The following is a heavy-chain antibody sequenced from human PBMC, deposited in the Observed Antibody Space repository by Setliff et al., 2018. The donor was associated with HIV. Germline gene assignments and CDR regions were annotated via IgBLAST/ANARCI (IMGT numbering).Heavy chain of an antibody. CDR3: ARGVTLYGVVEYLDY. CDR1: GGSISSYY. Sequence: PSETLSLTCTVSGGSISSYYWSWIRQSPGKGLEWLGYIFTGGTTKYNPSLESRVTISVDTSRNQFSLKLASVTAADTAVYYCARGVTLYGVVEYLDYWAQGTLVTVSS. J-gene: IGHJ4*02. D-gene: IGHD3-3*01. CDR2: IFTGGTT. V-gene: IGHV4-4*08.